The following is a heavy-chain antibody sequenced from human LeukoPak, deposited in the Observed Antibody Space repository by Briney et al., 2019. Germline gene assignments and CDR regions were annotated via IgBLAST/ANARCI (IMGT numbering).Heavy chain of an antibody. CDR1: GFTFSSYW. V-gene: IGHV3-74*01. CDR3: AALDHGHDY. J-gene: IGHJ4*02. Sequence: GGSLRLSCAASGFTFSSYWMHWVRQAPGKGLVWVSRIFRDGTNPAYADSVKGRFTISRDNAKNTLYLQMNSLRAEDTAMYYCAALDHGHDYWGQGTLVSVST. CDR2: IFRDGTNP.